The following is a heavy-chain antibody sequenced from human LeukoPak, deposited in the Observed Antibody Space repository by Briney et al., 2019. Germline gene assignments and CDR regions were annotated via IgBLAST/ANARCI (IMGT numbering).Heavy chain of an antibody. V-gene: IGHV3-23*05. CDR1: GFTFSAYA. D-gene: IGHD3-22*01. J-gene: IGHJ6*02. CDR3: ARGDFYDPQGMDV. CDR2: IGSDNKP. Sequence: GGSLRLSCEASGFTFSAYAMTWVRQAPGQGLEWVSSIGSDNKPHYSESVKGRFAISRDNSKNTLYLQMNSLRAEDTAVYYCARGDFYDPQGMDVWGQGTTVTVSS.